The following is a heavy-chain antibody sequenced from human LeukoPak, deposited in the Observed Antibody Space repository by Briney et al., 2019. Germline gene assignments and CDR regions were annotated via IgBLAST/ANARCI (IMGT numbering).Heavy chain of an antibody. CDR1: GYTFTYYG. J-gene: IGHJ4*02. CDR2: ISGFSNDT. CDR3: VRDHPMYGDYEGPPSPNLDY. V-gene: IGHV1-18*01. Sequence: ASVTVSCKTSGYTFTYYGISWVRQAPGQGLEWVGWISGFSNDTKYAQKFQGRVTMTAGTFTNTAYMELRRLTSDDTAVYYCVRDHPMYGDYEGPPSPNLDYWGQGTLVAVSS. D-gene: IGHD4-17*01.